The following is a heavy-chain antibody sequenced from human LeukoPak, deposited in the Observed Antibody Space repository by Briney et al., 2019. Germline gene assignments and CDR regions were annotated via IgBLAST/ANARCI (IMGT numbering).Heavy chain of an antibody. CDR1: EFSFSSYA. CDR3: AKGTVFGVVRSGGLDY. V-gene: IGHV3-23*01. CDR2: LSGSGGST. J-gene: IGHJ4*02. Sequence: GGSLRLSCAASEFSFSSYAMSWVRQAPGKGLEWVSGLSGSGGSTYYADSVKGRFTISRDNSKNTLYLQMNSLRAEDTAVYYCAKGTVFGVVRSGGLDYWGQGTLVTVSS. D-gene: IGHD3-3*01.